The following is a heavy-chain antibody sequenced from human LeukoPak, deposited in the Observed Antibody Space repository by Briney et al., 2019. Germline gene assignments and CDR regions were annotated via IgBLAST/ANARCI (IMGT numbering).Heavy chain of an antibody. CDR1: GYSFNKHG. Sequence: GASVKVSCKASGYSFNKHGITWVRQAPGQGLEWMGWISAYNGDTKYGQRFQGRVTLLTDTTASTSYMELRSLRSDDTAVYYCARDRSNTSGWSPYFDYWGQGALVTVSS. V-gene: IGHV1-18*04. CDR3: ARDRSNTSGWSPYFDY. D-gene: IGHD6-19*01. J-gene: IGHJ4*02. CDR2: ISAYNGDT.